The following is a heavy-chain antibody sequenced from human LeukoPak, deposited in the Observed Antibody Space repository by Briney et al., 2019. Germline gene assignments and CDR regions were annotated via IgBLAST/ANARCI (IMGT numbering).Heavy chain of an antibody. CDR2: ISSSSSYI. Sequence: PGGSLTLSCAASGFTFSSYSMVWVRQAPGKGREWGSSISSSSSYIYYADSVKVRFTISRDNAKNSLYLQMNSLRAEDTAVYYGARVIGGYGDYWGQGTLVTVSS. CDR1: GFTFSSYS. J-gene: IGHJ4*02. CDR3: ARVIGGYGDY. V-gene: IGHV3-21*01. D-gene: IGHD5-12*01.